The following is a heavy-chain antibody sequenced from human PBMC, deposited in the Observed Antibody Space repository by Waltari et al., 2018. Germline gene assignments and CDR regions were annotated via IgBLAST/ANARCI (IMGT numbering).Heavy chain of an antibody. J-gene: IGHJ4*02. CDR1: GYSFTSYW. CDR3: ARPPVAAAGFGRWYFDY. CDR2: TLPAESDT. Sequence: EVQLVQSGAEVRKPGESLKISCKASGYSFTSYWIAWVRQMPGKGLEWMGRTLPAESDTRYSPSFQGQVTISADKSITTAYLEWSNLKASDTAMYYCARPPVAAAGFGRWYFDYWGQGTLVTVSS. D-gene: IGHD6-13*01. V-gene: IGHV5-51*01.